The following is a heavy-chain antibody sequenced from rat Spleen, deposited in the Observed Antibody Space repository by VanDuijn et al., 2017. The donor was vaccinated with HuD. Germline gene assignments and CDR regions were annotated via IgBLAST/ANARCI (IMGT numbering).Heavy chain of an antibody. CDR1: GFTFSNYD. D-gene: IGHD1-9*01. V-gene: IGHV5S23*01. Sequence: EVQLVESDGGLVQPGRSLKLSCAASGFTFSNYDMAWVRQAPTKGLEWIASISTGGGNTYYRDSVKGRFTISRDNAKSTLSLQMDSLRSEDTATYYCARRHYGYTDYFDYWGQGAMVTVSS. CDR3: ARRHYGYTDYFDY. J-gene: IGHJ2*01. CDR2: ISTGGGNT.